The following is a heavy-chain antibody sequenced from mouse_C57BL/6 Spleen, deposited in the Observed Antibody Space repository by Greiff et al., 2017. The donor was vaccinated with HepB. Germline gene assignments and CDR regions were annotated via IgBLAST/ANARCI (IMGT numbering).Heavy chain of an antibody. CDR2: IRLKSDNYAT. CDR3: TGGAYYSNLYAMDY. J-gene: IGHJ4*01. D-gene: IGHD2-5*01. CDR1: GFTFSNYW. Sequence: EVQGVESGGGLVQPGGSMKLSCVASGFTFSNYWMNWVRQSPEKGLEWVAQIRLKSDNYATHYAESVKGRFTISRDDSKSSVYLQMNNLRAEDTGIYYCTGGAYYSNLYAMDYWGQGTSVTVS. V-gene: IGHV6-3*01.